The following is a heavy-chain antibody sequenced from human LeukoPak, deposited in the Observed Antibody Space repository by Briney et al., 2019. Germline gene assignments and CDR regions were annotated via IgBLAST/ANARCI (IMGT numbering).Heavy chain of an antibody. D-gene: IGHD6-19*01. J-gene: IGHJ5*02. V-gene: IGHV1-18*04. CDR1: GYTFTSYG. CDR3: ARDQSIAVAGLGWFDP. CDR2: ISAYNGNT. Sequence: ASVKVSCKASGYTFTSYGISWVRQAPGQGLEWMGWISAYNGNTNYAQKLQVRVTMTTDTSTSTAYMELRSLRSDDTAVYYCARDQSIAVAGLGWFDPWGQGTLVTVSS.